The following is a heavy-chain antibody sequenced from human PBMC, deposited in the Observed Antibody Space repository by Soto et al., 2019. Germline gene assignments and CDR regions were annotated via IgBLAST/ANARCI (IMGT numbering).Heavy chain of an antibody. J-gene: IGHJ4*02. CDR1: GFTFSSYA. Sequence: GGSLRLSCAASGFTFSSYAMHWVRQAPGKGLEWVAVISYDGSNKYYADSVKGRITISRDNSKNTLYLQMNSLRVEDTAVYYCARDRPQGYSGSYYPGYWGQGTRVTVSS. V-gene: IGHV3-30-3*01. CDR2: ISYDGSNK. CDR3: ARDRPQGYSGSYYPGY. D-gene: IGHD1-26*01.